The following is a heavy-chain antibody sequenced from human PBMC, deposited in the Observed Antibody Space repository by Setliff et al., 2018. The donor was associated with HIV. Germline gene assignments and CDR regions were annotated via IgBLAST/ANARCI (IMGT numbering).Heavy chain of an antibody. Sequence: PGGSLRLSCAASGFTFSSYTMHWVRQAPGKGLEWVASISGGGKSIFDADSVKGRFTISRDNAQNSLYLQMNNLRVEDTAVYYCARDGTTLLAAMDVWGKGTTVTVSS. CDR1: GFTFSSYT. D-gene: IGHD1-7*01. CDR3: ARDGTTLLAAMDV. CDR2: ISGGGKSI. V-gene: IGHV3-21*01. J-gene: IGHJ6*03.